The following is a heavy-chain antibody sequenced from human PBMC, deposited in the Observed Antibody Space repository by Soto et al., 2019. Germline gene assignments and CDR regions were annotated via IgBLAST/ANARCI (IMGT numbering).Heavy chain of an antibody. J-gene: IGHJ4*02. CDR3: ARADPDASVGF. Sequence: SETLSLTCAVSGASISSDNWWSWVRQPPGKGMEWIGEIYHSGSTNFNPSLKSRVTISADTSRNQFSLKLSSVIPADSAVYFCARADPDASVGFWGQGTLVTVSS. V-gene: IGHV4-4*02. CDR1: GASISSDNW. CDR2: IYHSGST. D-gene: IGHD3-16*01.